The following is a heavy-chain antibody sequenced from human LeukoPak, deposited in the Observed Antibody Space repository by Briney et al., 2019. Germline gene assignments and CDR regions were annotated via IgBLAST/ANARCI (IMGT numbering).Heavy chain of an antibody. J-gene: IGHJ6*02. Sequence: GESLKISCKGSGYSFTSYWIAWVRQMPGKGLEWMGIIYPGDSGTTYSPSFQGQVTISADKSTSTAYLQWSSLKASDAATYYCARPAVAGTYHYGMDVWGQGTTVTVSS. CDR3: ARPAVAGTYHYGMDV. D-gene: IGHD6-19*01. V-gene: IGHV5-51*01. CDR2: IYPGDSGT. CDR1: GYSFTSYW.